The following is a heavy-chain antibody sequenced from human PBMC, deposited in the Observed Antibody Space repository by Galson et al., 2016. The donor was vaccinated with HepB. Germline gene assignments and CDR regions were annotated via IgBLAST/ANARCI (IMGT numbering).Heavy chain of an antibody. Sequence: SETLSLTCAVSGVSISSSNWWSWVRQPPGKGLEWIGEIYHSGSTNYNPSLKSRITISVDKSKNQFSLKLSSVTAADTAVYYCAGTVATGDSYVHYWGQGTLVTVSS. CDR3: AGTVATGDSYVHY. CDR1: GVSISSSNW. V-gene: IGHV4-4*02. CDR2: IYHSGST. D-gene: IGHD3-10*02. J-gene: IGHJ4*02.